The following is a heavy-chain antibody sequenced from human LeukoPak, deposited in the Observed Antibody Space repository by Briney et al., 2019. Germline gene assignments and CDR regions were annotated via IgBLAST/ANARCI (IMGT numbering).Heavy chain of an antibody. D-gene: IGHD3-3*01. CDR3: ARAPRITILGVVIFYFDY. Sequence: SETLSLTCAVYGGSFSGYYWSWIRQPPGKGLEWIGEINHSGSTNYNPSLKSRVTISVDTSKNQFSLKLSSVTAADTAVYYCARAPRITILGVVIFYFDYWGQGTLVTVSS. V-gene: IGHV4-34*01. CDR1: GGSFSGYY. CDR2: INHSGST. J-gene: IGHJ4*02.